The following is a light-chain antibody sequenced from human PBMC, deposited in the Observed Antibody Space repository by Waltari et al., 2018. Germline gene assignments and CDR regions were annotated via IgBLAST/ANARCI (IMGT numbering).Light chain of an antibody. CDR1: QNVLYSSNNKNY. CDR3: QQYYSTPSWT. V-gene: IGKV4-1*01. CDR2: WAS. J-gene: IGKJ1*01. Sequence: DIVMTQSPDSLAVSLGERATINCKSSQNVLYSSNNKNYLAWYQQKPGQPPKLLIYWASTRESGVPDRFSGSGSGTDFTLTISSPQAEDVAVYYCQQYYSTPSWTFGQGTKVEIK.